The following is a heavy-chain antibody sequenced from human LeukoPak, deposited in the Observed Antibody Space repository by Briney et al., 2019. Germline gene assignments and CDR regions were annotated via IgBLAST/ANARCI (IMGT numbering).Heavy chain of an antibody. CDR2: IYYSGST. CDR1: GGSISSYY. Sequence: SETLSPTCTVSGGSISSYYWSWIRQPPGKGLEWIGYIYYSGSTNYNPSLKSRVTISVDTSKNQFSLKLSSVTAADTAVYYCARRIVGAIAPWGQGTLVTVSS. J-gene: IGHJ5*02. D-gene: IGHD1-26*01. CDR3: ARRIVGAIAP. V-gene: IGHV4-59*01.